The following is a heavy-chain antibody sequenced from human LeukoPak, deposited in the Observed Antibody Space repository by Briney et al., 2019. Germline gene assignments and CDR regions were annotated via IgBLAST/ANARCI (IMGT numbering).Heavy chain of an antibody. V-gene: IGHV4-59*01. CDR3: AREGPGVNSHYYYYGMDV. Sequence: SETLSLTCTVSGGSISSYYWSWIRQPPGKGLKWIGYIYYSGSTNYNPSLKSRVTISVDTSKNQFSLKLSSVTAADTAVYYCAREGPGVNSHYYYYGMDVWGQGTTVTVSS. CDR2: IYYSGST. CDR1: GGSISSYY. J-gene: IGHJ6*02. D-gene: IGHD1-7*01.